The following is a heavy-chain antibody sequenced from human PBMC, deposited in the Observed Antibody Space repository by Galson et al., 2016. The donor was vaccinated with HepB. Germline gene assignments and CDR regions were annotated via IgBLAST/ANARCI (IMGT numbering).Heavy chain of an antibody. CDR3: ARDSDTIFGVVIYDY. Sequence: SLRLSCAGSGFTFSSYAMNWVRQAPGKGLEWVSSINLDGSSTSYADSVKGRFTISRDNAKKTLYLQMNSLRAEDTAVYYCARDSDTIFGVVIYDYWGQGTLVTVSS. J-gene: IGHJ4*02. CDR1: GFTFSSYA. D-gene: IGHD3-3*01. V-gene: IGHV3-74*01. CDR2: INLDGSST.